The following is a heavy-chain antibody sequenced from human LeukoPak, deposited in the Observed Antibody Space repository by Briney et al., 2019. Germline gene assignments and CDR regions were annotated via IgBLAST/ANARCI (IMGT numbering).Heavy chain of an antibody. CDR1: GGSISSYY. Sequence: SETLSLTCTVSGGSISSYYWSWIRQPPGKGLEWIGYISYSGSTNYNPSLKSRVTISVDTSTNQSSLKLSSVTAADTAVYYCATTPYSGYYYYGMDVWGQGTTVTVSS. CDR3: ATTPYSGYYYYGMDV. CDR2: ISYSGST. J-gene: IGHJ6*02. V-gene: IGHV4-59*08. D-gene: IGHD5-12*01.